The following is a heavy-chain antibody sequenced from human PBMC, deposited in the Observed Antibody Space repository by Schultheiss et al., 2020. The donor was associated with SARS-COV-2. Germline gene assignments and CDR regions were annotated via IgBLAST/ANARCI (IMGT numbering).Heavy chain of an antibody. V-gene: IGHV4-31*03. Sequence: SETLSLTCTVSGGSISSGGYYWSWIRQHPGKGLEWIGYIYYSGSTYYNPSLKSRVTISVDTSKNQFSLKLSSVTAADTAVYYCARVSYPGGLDIWGQGTMVTVSS. CDR1: GGSISSGGYY. D-gene: IGHD3-16*02. J-gene: IGHJ3*02. CDR2: IYYSGST. CDR3: ARVSYPGGLDI.